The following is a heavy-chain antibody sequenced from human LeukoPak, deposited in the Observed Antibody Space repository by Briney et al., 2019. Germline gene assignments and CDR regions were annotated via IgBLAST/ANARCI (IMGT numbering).Heavy chain of an antibody. Sequence: ASVKVSCKASGYTLTSYDIDWVRQATGQGLEWMGWMNPNSGNTGYAQKFQGRVTMTRDTSTSTVYMELSSLRSEDTAVYYCARSKGRAAAADIDYWGQGTLVTVSS. CDR3: ARSKGRAAAADIDY. J-gene: IGHJ4*02. D-gene: IGHD6-13*01. V-gene: IGHV1-8*01. CDR1: GYTLTSYD. CDR2: MNPNSGNT.